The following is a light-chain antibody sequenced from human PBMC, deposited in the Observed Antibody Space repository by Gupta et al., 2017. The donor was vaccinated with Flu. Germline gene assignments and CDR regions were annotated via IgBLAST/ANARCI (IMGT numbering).Light chain of an antibody. CDR2: DVT. V-gene: IGLV2-14*01. CDR1: SSDIGCYKY. Sequence: ITISCTGTSSDIGCYKYVSWYQQHPGKAHQLLIYDVTKRPAGVATRFSGSKSGDTASLTISVLQAEDEADYYCSSCTSSTTLVFGGGTRLTVL. J-gene: IGLJ2*01. CDR3: SSCTSSTTLV.